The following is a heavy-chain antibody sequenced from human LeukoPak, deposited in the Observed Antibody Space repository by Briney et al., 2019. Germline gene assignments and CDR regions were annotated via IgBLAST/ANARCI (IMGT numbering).Heavy chain of an antibody. D-gene: IGHD6-13*01. Sequence: SETLSLTCAVYGGSFSGYYWSWIRQPPGKGLEWIGEINHSGSTNYNPSLKSRVTISVDTSKNQFSLKLSSVTAADTAVYYCARRLSRRNRRYYYYYGMDVWGQGTTVTVSS. J-gene: IGHJ6*02. CDR1: GGSFSGYY. V-gene: IGHV4-34*01. CDR3: ARRLSRRNRRYYYYYGMDV. CDR2: INHSGST.